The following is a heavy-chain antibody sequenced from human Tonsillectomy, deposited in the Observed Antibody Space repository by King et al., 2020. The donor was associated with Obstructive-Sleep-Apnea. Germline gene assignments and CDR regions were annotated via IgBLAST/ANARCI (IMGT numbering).Heavy chain of an antibody. D-gene: IGHD3-10*01. J-gene: IGHJ4*02. Sequence: VQLVESGGGLVQPGGSLRLSCAASGFTVSSNYMSWVRQAPGQGLEWVSIIYSGGGTYYAASVRGRFTISRDNSKNTLYLQMNSLRVEDTAVYYCARDVVTMVRGIIIEEYFDYWGQGTLVTVSS. CDR2: IYSGGGT. CDR3: ARDVVTMVRGIIIEEYFDY. V-gene: IGHV3-66*01. CDR1: GFTVSSNY.